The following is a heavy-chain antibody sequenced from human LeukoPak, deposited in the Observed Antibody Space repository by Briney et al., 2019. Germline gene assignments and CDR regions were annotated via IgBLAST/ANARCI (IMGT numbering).Heavy chain of an antibody. CDR3: IRDGGYRFALYWFFDL. V-gene: IGHV3-15*07. Sequence: GGSLRLSCAASSFTFSNAWMNWVRQAPGKGLEWVGRIKSKTDGATAEYAAPVKGRFTISRDDSKNTLYLQMNSLKTEDTAMYYCIRDGGYRFALYWFFDLWGRGTLVTVSS. CDR2: IKSKTDGATA. J-gene: IGHJ2*01. CDR1: SFTFSNAW. D-gene: IGHD5-18*01.